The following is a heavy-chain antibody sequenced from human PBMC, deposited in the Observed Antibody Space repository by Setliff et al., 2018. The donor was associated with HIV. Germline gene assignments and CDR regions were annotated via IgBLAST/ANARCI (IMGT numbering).Heavy chain of an antibody. CDR2: IYTSGTT. D-gene: IGHD1-7*01. CDR3: ARKGNWNYPYDY. V-gene: IGHV4-4*09. Sequence: SETLSLTCTVSGGSINNYYWSWIRQPPGKGLEWIGCIYTSGTTNYNPSLKSRVTISIDTSKNQFSLRLTSVTAADTAVYYCARKGNWNYPYDYWGQGTLVTVS. J-gene: IGHJ4*02. CDR1: GGSINNYY.